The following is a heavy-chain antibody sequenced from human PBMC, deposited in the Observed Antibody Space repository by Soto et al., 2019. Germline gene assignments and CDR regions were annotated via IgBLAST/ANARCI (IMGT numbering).Heavy chain of an antibody. CDR1: GFTLNNYG. Sequence: GGSLRLSCEASGFTLNNYGMHWVRQAPGKGLEWVALIWFDGTDKYSADSVKGRFPISRDNSKNTLYLQINSLRAEDTAMYYCARDVGSSGSSRWFDIWGQGTLVTVSS. D-gene: IGHD3-10*01. CDR3: ARDVGSSGSSRWFDI. J-gene: IGHJ5*02. V-gene: IGHV3-33*01. CDR2: IWFDGTDK.